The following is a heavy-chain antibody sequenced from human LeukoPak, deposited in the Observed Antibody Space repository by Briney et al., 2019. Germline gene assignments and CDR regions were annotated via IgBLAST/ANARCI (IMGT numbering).Heavy chain of an antibody. CDR1: GGSISSGDYY. D-gene: IGHD5-24*01. CDR3: AREYRWLAQAWSAGFDY. CDR2: IYYSGST. V-gene: IGHV4-30-4*01. J-gene: IGHJ4*02. Sequence: SQTLSLTCTVSGGSISSGDYYWSWIRQPPGKGLEWIGYIYYSGSTYYNPSLKSRVTISVDTSKNQFSLKLSSVTAADTAVYYCAREYRWLAQAWSAGFDYWGQGTLVTVSS.